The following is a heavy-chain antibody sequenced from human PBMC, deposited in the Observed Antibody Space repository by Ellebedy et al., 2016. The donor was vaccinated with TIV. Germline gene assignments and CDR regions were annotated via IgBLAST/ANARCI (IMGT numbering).Heavy chain of an antibody. CDR3: SIHYGDNPL. CDR2: IKTRTAGGTP. J-gene: IGHJ4*02. Sequence: GESLKISCAASGFTFSGAWMSWVRQAPGKGLEWVGHIKTRTAGGTPEYVAPVKGRFTISRDDSRNTLYLQMSSLKTEDTAVYYCSIHYGDNPLWGPGALVTVSS. CDR1: GFTFSGAW. V-gene: IGHV3-15*01. D-gene: IGHD4-17*01.